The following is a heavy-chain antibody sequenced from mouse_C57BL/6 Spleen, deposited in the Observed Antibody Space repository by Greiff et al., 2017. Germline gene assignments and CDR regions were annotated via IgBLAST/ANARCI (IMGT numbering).Heavy chain of an antibody. J-gene: IGHJ3*01. CDR2: INPNNGGT. CDR3: ARRGGRYGSSSAWFAY. D-gene: IGHD1-1*01. CDR1: GYTFTDYN. Sequence: QLQQSGPELVKPGASVKIPCKASGYTFTDYNMDWVKQSHGKSLEWIGDINPNNGGTIYNQKFKGKATLTVDKSSSTAYMELRSLTSEDTAVYYCARRGGRYGSSSAWFAYWGQGTLVTVSA. V-gene: IGHV1-18*01.